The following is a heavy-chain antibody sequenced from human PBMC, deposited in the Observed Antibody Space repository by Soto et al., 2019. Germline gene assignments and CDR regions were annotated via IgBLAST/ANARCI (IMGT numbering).Heavy chain of an antibody. CDR1: GGSISSGDYY. CDR3: ARERGDYDFWSGYQDS. Sequence: QVQLQESGPGLVKPSQTLSLTCTVSGGSISSGDYYWSWIRQPPGKGLEWIGYIYYSGSTYYNPSLKSRVTISVDTSKNQFSLKLSSVTAADTAVYYCARERGDYDFWSGYQDSWGQGTLVTVSS. CDR2: IYYSGST. V-gene: IGHV4-30-4*01. J-gene: IGHJ4*02. D-gene: IGHD3-3*01.